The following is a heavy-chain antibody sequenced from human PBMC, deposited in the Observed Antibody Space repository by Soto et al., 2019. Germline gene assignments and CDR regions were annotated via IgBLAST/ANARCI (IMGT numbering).Heavy chain of an antibody. Sequence: GSLRLSCAASGFTFSDSYMSWIRQAPGKGLEWISYITFSGNTVYYADSLKGRFTISRDNAKNSLYLQMNRLRAEDTAVYYCARVSWREKYGMDVWGQGTTVTVSS. CDR2: ITFSGNTV. CDR3: ARVSWREKYGMDV. CDR1: GFTFSDSY. J-gene: IGHJ6*02. V-gene: IGHV3-11*01.